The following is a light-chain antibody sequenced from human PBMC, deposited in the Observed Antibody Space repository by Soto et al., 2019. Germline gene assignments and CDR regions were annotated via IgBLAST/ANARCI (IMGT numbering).Light chain of an antibody. CDR1: QDIINY. V-gene: IGKV1-33*01. J-gene: IGKJ4*01. Sequence: DIQMTQFPSSLSASVGDRVTITCQASQDIINYLDWYHQKPGKAPKLLIYDASNLETGVPSRFSGSGSGTDFTFTISSLQPEDIATYYCQQYDNLPLTFGGGTKVDIK. CDR3: QQYDNLPLT. CDR2: DAS.